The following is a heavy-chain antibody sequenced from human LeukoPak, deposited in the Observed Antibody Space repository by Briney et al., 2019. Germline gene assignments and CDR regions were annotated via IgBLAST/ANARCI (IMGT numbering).Heavy chain of an antibody. CDR1: GFTFSSYA. D-gene: IGHD6-13*01. V-gene: IGHV3-23*01. CDR2: ISGSGGST. J-gene: IGHJ5*02. Sequence: GGSLRLSCAASGFTFSSYAMSWVRQAPGKGLEWVSAISGSGGSTYYADSVKGRFTISRDNSKNTLYLQMNSLRAEDTAVYYCAKVGQQLVVSYNWFDPWGQGTLVTVSS. CDR3: AKVGQQLVVSYNWFDP.